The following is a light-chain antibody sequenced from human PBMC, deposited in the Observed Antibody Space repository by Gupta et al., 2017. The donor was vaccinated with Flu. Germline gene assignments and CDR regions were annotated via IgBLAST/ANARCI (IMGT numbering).Light chain of an antibody. CDR3: QQYKNWPPVT. Sequence: EIVMTQSPATLSVSPGERATLSCRASRGVNSNLAWYKQKPGQAPRLLIYGASTRATGIPARFSGSGYGTEFTLTISSRQSEDFAVYYCQQYKNWPPVTFGRGTKVEIK. CDR1: RGVNSN. V-gene: IGKV3D-15*01. CDR2: GAS. J-gene: IGKJ4*01.